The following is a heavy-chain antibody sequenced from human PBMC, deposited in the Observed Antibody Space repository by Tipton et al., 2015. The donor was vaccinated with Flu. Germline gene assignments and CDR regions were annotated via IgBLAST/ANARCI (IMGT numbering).Heavy chain of an antibody. CDR1: GDSIGNGYY. CDR3: ARRDYSNYVSQPKNWFDL. J-gene: IGHJ5*02. CDR2: ISRGGAT. Sequence: TLSLTCSVSGDSIGNGYYWGWIRQPPGKGLEWIGQISRGGATYYNSSLQSRATISVDSSRNRFSLKVRSVTAADTVTYYCARRDYSNYVSQPKNWFDLWGQGILVTVSS. D-gene: IGHD4-11*01. V-gene: IGHV4-38-2*01.